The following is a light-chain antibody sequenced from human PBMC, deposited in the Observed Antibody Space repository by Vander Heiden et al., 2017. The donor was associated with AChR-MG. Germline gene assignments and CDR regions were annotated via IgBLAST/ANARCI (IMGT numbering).Light chain of an antibody. Sequence: DIVITQSPDYLAVSLGERATINGKSSQRVLYSSNNKNYLAWYQQKPGQPPKLLIYWASTREAGVPDRFSSSGSGTNFSLTISSLQAEDVAVYYYQQYYSTPYTFGQGTKLEIK. CDR1: QRVLYSSNNKNY. CDR2: WAS. J-gene: IGKJ2*01. CDR3: QQYYSTPYT. V-gene: IGKV4-1*01.